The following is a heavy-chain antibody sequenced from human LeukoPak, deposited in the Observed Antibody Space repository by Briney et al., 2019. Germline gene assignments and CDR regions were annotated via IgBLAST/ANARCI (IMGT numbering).Heavy chain of an antibody. Sequence: SETLSLTCAVYGGSFSGYYWSWIRQPPGKGLEWIGYIYYSGSTNYNPSLKSRVTISVDTSKNQFSLKLSSVTAADTAVYYCARHFQYGSGSFDYWGQGTLVTVSS. D-gene: IGHD3-10*01. V-gene: IGHV4-59*08. CDR1: GGSFSGYY. CDR2: IYYSGST. J-gene: IGHJ4*02. CDR3: ARHFQYGSGSFDY.